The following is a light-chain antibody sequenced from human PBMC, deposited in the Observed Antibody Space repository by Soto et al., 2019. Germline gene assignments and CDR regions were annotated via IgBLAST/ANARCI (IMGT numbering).Light chain of an antibody. Sequence: EIVLTQSPGTLSLSPGERATLSCRASQSVSSSYVAWYQQKPGQAPRLLIYGASSRATGIPDRFSGSGSGTDFTLTISRLEPEDFAVYYCQHYGSSALFGPGTKVDIK. CDR1: QSVSSSY. J-gene: IGKJ3*01. CDR2: GAS. CDR3: QHYGSSAL. V-gene: IGKV3-20*01.